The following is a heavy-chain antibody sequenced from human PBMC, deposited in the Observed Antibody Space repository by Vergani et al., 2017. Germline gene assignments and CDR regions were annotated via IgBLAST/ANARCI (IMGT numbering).Heavy chain of an antibody. CDR3: ARAALRALVGYYYYMDV. Sequence: QLQLQESGSGLVKPSQTLSLTCAVSGNSITNGGFSWNWIRQPPGKGPEWIGYIFPSGNSDYNPSLKNRVSISLDKSKNQFSLWVNSVTAADTAVYFCARAALRALVGYYYYMDVWGKGKTVVVSS. CDR2: IFPSGNS. V-gene: IGHV4-30-2*01. CDR1: GNSITNGGFS. J-gene: IGHJ6*03.